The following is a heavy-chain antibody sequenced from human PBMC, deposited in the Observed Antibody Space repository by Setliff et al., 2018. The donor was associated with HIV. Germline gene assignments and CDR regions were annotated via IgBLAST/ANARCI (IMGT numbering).Heavy chain of an antibody. V-gene: IGHV3-23*01. CDR2: ISGSGGST. CDR3: AKTQGWHLINY. D-gene: IGHD6-19*01. CDR1: GFTFSSYA. J-gene: IGHJ4*02. Sequence: GSLRLSCAASGFTFSSYAMSWVRQAPGKGLEWVSAISGSGGSTYYADSVKGRFTISRDSSKNTLYLQMDSLRTEDTAVYYCAKTQGWHLINYWGPGTLVTVSS.